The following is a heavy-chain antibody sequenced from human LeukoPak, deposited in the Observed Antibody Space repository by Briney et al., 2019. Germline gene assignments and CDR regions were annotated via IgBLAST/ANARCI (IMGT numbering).Heavy chain of an antibody. V-gene: IGHV1-3*01. CDR1: GYTFTSYA. J-gene: IGHJ3*02. CDR2: INAGNGNT. Sequence: ASVKVSCKASGYTFTSYAMHWVRQAPGQRLEWMGWINAGNGNTKYSQKFQGRVTITRDTSASTAHMELSSLRSEDTAVYCRASGYDYVAFDIWGQGTMVTVSS. D-gene: IGHD3-16*01. CDR3: ASGYDYVAFDI.